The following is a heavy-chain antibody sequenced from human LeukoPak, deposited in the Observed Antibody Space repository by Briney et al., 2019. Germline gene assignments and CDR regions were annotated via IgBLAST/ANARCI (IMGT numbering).Heavy chain of an antibody. CDR1: GYTFIDYY. Sequence: ASVKVSCKTSGYTFIDYYMHWVRQAPGQGLEWMGWINPATGATWYKQKFQGRVTMTRDTSISTAYMELSRLRSDDTAVYYCARSRYSSSIRNYYYMDVWGKGTTVTVSS. CDR2: INPATGAT. J-gene: IGHJ6*03. V-gene: IGHV1-2*02. CDR3: ARSRYSSSIRNYYYMDV. D-gene: IGHD6-6*01.